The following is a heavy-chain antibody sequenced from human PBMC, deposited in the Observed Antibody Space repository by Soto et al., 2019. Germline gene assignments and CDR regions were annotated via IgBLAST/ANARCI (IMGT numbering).Heavy chain of an antibody. CDR1: AFTFSSYG. D-gene: IGHD3-16*02. CDR3: ARAYDYVWGSYRPGYYYGMDV. J-gene: IGHJ6*02. V-gene: IGHV3-30*03. CDR2: ISSDGSNK. Sequence: GGSLRLSCAASAFTFSSYGMYWVRQAPGKGLEWVAVISSDGSNKYYADSVKGRFTISRDNSKNTLYLQMNSLRAEDTAVYYCARAYDYVWGSYRPGYYYGMDVWGQGTTVTVSS.